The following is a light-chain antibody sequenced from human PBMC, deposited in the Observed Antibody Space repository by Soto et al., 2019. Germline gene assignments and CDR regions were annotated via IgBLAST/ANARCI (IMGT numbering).Light chain of an antibody. J-gene: IGLJ1*01. Sequence: QSALTQPPSVSGSPGQRITISCTGSSSNIGAYYYVPWYQQLPGTAPKLMIYADTNRPSGVPDRFSGSKSGTSASLAISGLQAEDEADYYCHSYKSSITLGVFGTGTKLTVL. V-gene: IGLV1-40*01. CDR3: HSYKSSITLGV. CDR1: SSNIGAYYY. CDR2: ADT.